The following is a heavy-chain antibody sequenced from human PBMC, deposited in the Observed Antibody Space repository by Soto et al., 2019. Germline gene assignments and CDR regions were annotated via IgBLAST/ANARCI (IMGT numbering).Heavy chain of an antibody. CDR3: AKAVPSSGYYYWYYYGMDV. CDR1: GFTFSSYA. D-gene: IGHD3-22*01. CDR2: ISGSGGST. J-gene: IGHJ6*02. Sequence: GGSLRLSCAASGFTFSSYAMSWVRQAPGNGLEWVSAISGSGGSTYYADSVKGRFTISRDNSKNTRYLQMNSLRAEDTAVYYCAKAVPSSGYYYWYYYGMDVWGQGTTVTVSS. V-gene: IGHV3-23*01.